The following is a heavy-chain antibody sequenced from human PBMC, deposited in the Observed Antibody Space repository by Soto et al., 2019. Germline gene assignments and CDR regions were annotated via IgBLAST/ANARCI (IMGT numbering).Heavy chain of an antibody. V-gene: IGHV3-13*01. CDR1: GFTFSNYD. J-gene: IGHJ6*02. CDR3: ARELHGGSYGMDV. CDR2: ITTAGDT. Sequence: EVQLVESGGGLVQPGGSLRLSCAASGFTFSNYDMHWVRQVTGKGLEWVSGITTAGDTYYPGSVKGRFTISREKAKNSLYLQMNSLSAGDTAVYYCARELHGGSYGMDVWGLGTTVTVSS.